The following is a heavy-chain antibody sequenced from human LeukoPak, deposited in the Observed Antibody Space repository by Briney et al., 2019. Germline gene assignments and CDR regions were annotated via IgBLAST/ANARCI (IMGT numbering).Heavy chain of an antibody. V-gene: IGHV1-18*01. Sequence: ASVKVSCKASGYTFTSYGLTWVRQAPGQGLEWMGWISAYNGNTNYAQNLQGRVTMTTDTSTSTAYMELRSLRSDDTAVYYCARAHPFNSRDFDYWGQGTLVTVSS. D-gene: IGHD4-23*01. J-gene: IGHJ4*02. CDR2: ISAYNGNT. CDR1: GYTFTSYG. CDR3: ARAHPFNSRDFDY.